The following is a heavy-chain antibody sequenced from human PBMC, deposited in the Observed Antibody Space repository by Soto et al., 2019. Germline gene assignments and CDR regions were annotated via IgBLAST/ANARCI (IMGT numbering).Heavy chain of an antibody. CDR1: SGSITSANW. CDR3: ARRGGGVVLAATTPFDY. Sequence: QVPLQESGPRLVRPSGTLSLTCTVSSGSITSANWWSWVRQPPGRGLEWIGEIYHSGSTNYNLSLKSRVTLSVDKSKNQFSLSLSSETAADTAMYYCARRGGGVVLAATTPFDYWGQGTLVTVSS. J-gene: IGHJ4*02. V-gene: IGHV4-4*02. D-gene: IGHD2-15*01. CDR2: IYHSGST.